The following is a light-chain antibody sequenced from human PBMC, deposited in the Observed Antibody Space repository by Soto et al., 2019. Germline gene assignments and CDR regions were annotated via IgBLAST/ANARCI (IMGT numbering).Light chain of an antibody. V-gene: IGKV4-1*01. CDR2: DVS. J-gene: IGKJ4*01. CDR3: QQYDSYSLT. Sequence: DIVMTQSPDSLSVSLGERATIKCRSSQSVLHRSNGNNYIAWYQQKPGKAPKFLIYDVSTLESGVPSRFSGSGSGTEFTLTISSLQPEDFATYYCQQYDSYSLTFGGGTRVEIK. CDR1: QSVLHRSNGNNY.